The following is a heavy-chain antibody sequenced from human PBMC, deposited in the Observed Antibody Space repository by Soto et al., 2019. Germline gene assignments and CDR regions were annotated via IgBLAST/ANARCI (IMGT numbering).Heavy chain of an antibody. V-gene: IGHV1-69*02. CDR1: GGTFSSYT. CDR2: IIPILGIA. D-gene: IGHD2-2*01. J-gene: IGHJ3*02. Sequence: SVKVSCKASGGTFSSYTISWVRQAPGQGLEWMGRIIPILGIANYAQKFQGRVTITADKSTSTAYMELSSLRSEDTAVYYCASPTQNCSSTSCYLPRAFDIWGQGTMVTVSS. CDR3: ASPTQNCSSTSCYLPRAFDI.